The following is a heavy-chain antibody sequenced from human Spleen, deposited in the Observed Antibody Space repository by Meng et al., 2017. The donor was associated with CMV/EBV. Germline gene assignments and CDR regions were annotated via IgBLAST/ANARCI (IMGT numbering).Heavy chain of an antibody. D-gene: IGHD3-10*01. J-gene: IGHJ6*02. V-gene: IGHV3-15*01. CDR2: IKSKTYGGTA. CDR3: AKDLEVRGVKPNGMDV. Sequence: GESLKISCAASGFTFTNAWMSWVRQAPGKGLEWVGRIKSKTYGGTADYAAPVKGRFIISRDDSKNTLYLQMNSLRAEDTAVYYCAKDLEVRGVKPNGMDVWGQGTTVTVSS. CDR1: GFTFTNAW.